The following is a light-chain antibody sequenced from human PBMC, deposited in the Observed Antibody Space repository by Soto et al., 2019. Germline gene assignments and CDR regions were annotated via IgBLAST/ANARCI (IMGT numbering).Light chain of an antibody. CDR2: DVN. V-gene: IGLV2-14*03. Sequence: QSVLTQPASVSGSPGQSITISCTGTSSDVGNYKYVSWYQHHPGKAPKLILYDVNYRPSGVSNRFSGSKSGNTASLTISGLQAEDEADYYCNSYTTINTVLFGGGTKLTVL. J-gene: IGLJ2*01. CDR1: SSDVGNYKY. CDR3: NSYTTINTVL.